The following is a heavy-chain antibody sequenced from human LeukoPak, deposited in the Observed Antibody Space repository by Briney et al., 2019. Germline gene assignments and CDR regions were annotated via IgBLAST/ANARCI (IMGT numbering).Heavy chain of an antibody. Sequence: PGGSLRHSCAASGFIFSNYWMYWVPQAPGKGLEWVAARKQDGSERYHVGSVKGRFTISRDNAKNPLNLEMNSRRAEDTSVYYCLRETRSAAGSFWGQGTQVTVSS. CDR2: RKQDGSER. D-gene: IGHD6-13*01. J-gene: IGHJ4*02. CDR3: LRETRSAAGSF. CDR1: GFIFSNYW. V-gene: IGHV3-7*05.